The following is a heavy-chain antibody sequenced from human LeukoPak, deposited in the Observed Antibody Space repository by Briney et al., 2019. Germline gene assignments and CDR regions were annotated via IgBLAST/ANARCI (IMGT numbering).Heavy chain of an antibody. CDR1: GFTFDNYG. D-gene: IGHD1-26*01. CDR2: INWSGGST. CDR3: ASAWGPSGSSHFDY. V-gene: IGHV3-20*01. Sequence: PGGSLRLSCAASGFTFDNYGMSWVRQAPGKGLEWVSGINWSGGSTGYADSVKGRFTISRDNAKNSLYLQMNSLRAEDTALYHCASAWGPSGSSHFDYWGQGTLVTVSS. J-gene: IGHJ4*02.